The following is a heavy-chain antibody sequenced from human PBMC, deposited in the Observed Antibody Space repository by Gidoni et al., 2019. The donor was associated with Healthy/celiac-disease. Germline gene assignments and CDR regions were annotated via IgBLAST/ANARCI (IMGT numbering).Heavy chain of an antibody. CDR1: GFTFSSYG. CDR2: ISYDGSNK. J-gene: IGHJ5*02. V-gene: IGHV3-30*03. CDR3: RARIVVVGNWFDP. D-gene: IGHD3-22*01. Sequence: QVQLVESGGGVVQPGRSLRLSCAASGFTFSSYGMHWVRQAPGKGLEWVAVISYDGSNKYYADSVKGRFTISRDNSKNTLYLQMNSLRAEDTAVYYCRARIVVVGNWFDPWGQGTLVTVSS.